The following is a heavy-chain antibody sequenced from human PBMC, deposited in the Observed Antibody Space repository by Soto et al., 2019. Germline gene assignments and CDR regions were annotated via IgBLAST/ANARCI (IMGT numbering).Heavy chain of an antibody. J-gene: IGHJ6*02. CDR1: GFTFSSYA. CDR3: AREPHYYGSGSYFVHYYGMDV. V-gene: IGHV3-30-3*01. Sequence: QVQLVESGGGVVQPGRSLRLSCAASGFTFSSYAMHWVRQAPGKGLEWVAVISYDGSNKYYADSVKGRFTISRDNSKNTLYLQMNSLRAVDTAVYYCAREPHYYGSGSYFVHYYGMDVWGQGTTVTVSS. D-gene: IGHD3-10*01. CDR2: ISYDGSNK.